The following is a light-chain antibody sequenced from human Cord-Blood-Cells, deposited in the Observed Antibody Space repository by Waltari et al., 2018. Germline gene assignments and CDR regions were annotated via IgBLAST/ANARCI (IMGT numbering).Light chain of an antibody. CDR2: WAC. J-gene: IGKJ1*01. CDR1: KSVLYSANNKNF. CDR3: QQYYSTAWT. V-gene: IGKV4-1*01. Sequence: DLVMTQSPDSLAVSLGERATINCKSSKSVLYSANNKNFLAWYQQKPGQPPKLLIYWACTRETRVLDRFSGSGSETDFSLTLSSLQAEEVRVYYCQQYYSTAWTFGQGTKVEIK.